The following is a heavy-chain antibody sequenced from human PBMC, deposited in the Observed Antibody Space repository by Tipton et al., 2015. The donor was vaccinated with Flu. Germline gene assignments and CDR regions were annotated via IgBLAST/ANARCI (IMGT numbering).Heavy chain of an antibody. V-gene: IGHV1-46*01. Sequence: QLVQSGAEVKKPGASVKVSCKASGFTFTNYFMHWVRQAPGQGLEWMGIIIPIFGPPNYAQKFQDRVTITADIFTNAVYMEVRSLTSDDTAVYFCARRRTDWAAYDYWGQGTLVTVSS. CDR1: GFTFTNYF. D-gene: IGHD3-9*01. CDR2: IIPIFGPP. J-gene: IGHJ4*02. CDR3: ARRRTDWAAYDY.